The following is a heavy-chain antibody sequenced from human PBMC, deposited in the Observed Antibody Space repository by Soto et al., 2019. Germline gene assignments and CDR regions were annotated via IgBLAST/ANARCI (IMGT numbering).Heavy chain of an antibody. CDR3: ARHYICRGGDCYYYGMDV. J-gene: IGHJ6*02. D-gene: IGHD3-16*01. V-gene: IGHV5-10-1*01. CDR2: IDPSDSYI. Sequence: GESLKISCQTSGYTFSSNWISWVRQMPGKGLEWMGRIDPSDSYINYSPSFQGHVTISADKSINTAYLQWSSLRASDTAIYYCARHYICRGGDCYYYGMDVWGQGTTVTVSS. CDR1: GYTFSSNW.